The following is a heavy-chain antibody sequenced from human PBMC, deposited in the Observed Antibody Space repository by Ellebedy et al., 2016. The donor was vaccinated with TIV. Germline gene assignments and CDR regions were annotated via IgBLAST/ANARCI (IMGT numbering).Heavy chain of an antibody. CDR3: ASGRWLPLPGS. Sequence: MPSETLSLTCTVSGGPTSGFYWSWIRQPPGKGLEWIGYIHYTGSTNYNPSLKSRVTISVDTSKNQFSLKLSSVTAADTAVYYCASGRWLPLPGSWGQGTLVTVSS. D-gene: IGHD5-24*01. V-gene: IGHV4-59*01. J-gene: IGHJ5*02. CDR2: IHYTGST. CDR1: GGPTSGFY.